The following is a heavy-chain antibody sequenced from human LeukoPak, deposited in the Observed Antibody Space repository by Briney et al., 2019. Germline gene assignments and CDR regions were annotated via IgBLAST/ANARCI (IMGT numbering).Heavy chain of an antibody. CDR3: ARLDDEVGIYY. J-gene: IGHJ4*02. V-gene: IGHV4-34*01. D-gene: IGHD1-26*01. CDR1: GGSFSGYY. Sequence: SETLSLTCAVFGGSFSGYYWNWIRQSPGKGLERIGEISHSGRTIYNPSLKSRVTISVDMSMNQFSLRLSSVTAADTAVYYCARLDDEVGIYYWGQGTLVTVSS. CDR2: ISHSGRT.